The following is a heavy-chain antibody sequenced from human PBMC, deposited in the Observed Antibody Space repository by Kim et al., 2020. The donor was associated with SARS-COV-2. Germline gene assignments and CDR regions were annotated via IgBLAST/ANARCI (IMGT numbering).Heavy chain of an antibody. D-gene: IGHD3-22*01. CDR1: GGSFSGYY. CDR3: AGQTSYYYDSSGYGD. CDR2: INHSGST. Sequence: SETLSLTCAVYGGSFSGYYWSWIRQPPGKGLEWIGEINHSGSTNYNPSLKSRVTISVDTSKNQFSLKLSSVTAADTAVYYCAGQTSYYYDSSGYGDWGQGTLVTVSS. V-gene: IGHV4-34*01. J-gene: IGHJ4*02.